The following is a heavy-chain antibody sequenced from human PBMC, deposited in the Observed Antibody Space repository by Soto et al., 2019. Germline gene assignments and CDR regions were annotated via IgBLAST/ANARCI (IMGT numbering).Heavy chain of an antibody. J-gene: IGHJ6*02. V-gene: IGHV3-21*01. D-gene: IGHD3-3*01. CDR3: AREANTIYAPHGLDV. CDR1: GFPFDSYS. CDR2: LSSGSFYI. Sequence: EVQLVESGGGLVKPGGSLRLSCAVSGFPFDSYSMSWVRQAPGPGLEWLASLSSGSFYIFHADSIRGRFTISRDDAKNLLLLQMNSLTIEDTATYYCAREANTIYAPHGLDVWGQGTAVTVSS.